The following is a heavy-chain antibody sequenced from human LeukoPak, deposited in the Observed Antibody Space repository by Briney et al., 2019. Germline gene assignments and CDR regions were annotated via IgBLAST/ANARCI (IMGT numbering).Heavy chain of an antibody. CDR1: GFTFSSYG. CDR3: AKDETLWFGELLAALDI. V-gene: IGHV3-23*01. CDR2: ISGSGGST. Sequence: GGSLRLSCAASGFTFSSYGMHWVRQAPGKGLEWVSAISGSGGSTYYADSVKGRFTISRDNSKNTLYLQMNSLRAEDTAVYYCAKDETLWFGELLAALDIWGQGTMVTVSS. D-gene: IGHD3-10*01. J-gene: IGHJ3*02.